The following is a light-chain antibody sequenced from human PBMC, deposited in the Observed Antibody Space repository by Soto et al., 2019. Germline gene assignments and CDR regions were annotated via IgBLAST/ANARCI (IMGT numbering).Light chain of an antibody. Sequence: SYELTQPPSVSVSPGQTASITCSGDKLGDKYACWYQQKPGQSPVLVIYQDNKRPSGIPERFSGSNSGNTATLTISGTQAMDEADYYCQAWDSSTAVFGGGTKLTFL. CDR3: QAWDSSTAV. J-gene: IGLJ3*02. CDR2: QDN. V-gene: IGLV3-1*01. CDR1: KLGDKY.